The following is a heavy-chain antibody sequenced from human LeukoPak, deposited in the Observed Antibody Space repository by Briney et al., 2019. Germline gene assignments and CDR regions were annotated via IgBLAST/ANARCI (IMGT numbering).Heavy chain of an antibody. J-gene: IGHJ6*04. CDR2: ISSSSTI. CDR3: ARGSYPMDV. Sequence: PGGSLRLSCAASGFTFSSYSMNWVRQAPGKGLEWVSYISSSSTIYYADSVKGRFTISRDNAKNSLYLQMNSLRAEDTAVYYCARGSYPMDVWGKGTTVTVSS. V-gene: IGHV3-48*04. CDR1: GFTFSSYS.